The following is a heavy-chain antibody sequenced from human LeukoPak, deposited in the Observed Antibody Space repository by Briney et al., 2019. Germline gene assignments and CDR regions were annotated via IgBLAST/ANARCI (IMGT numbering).Heavy chain of an antibody. CDR3: ARGGYSYGFDY. CDR2: IYNSGQT. V-gene: IGHV4-38-2*02. CDR1: GYSISSGYY. J-gene: IGHJ4*02. Sequence: SETLSLTCSVTGYSISSGYYWAWIRQSPEKGLQWIGSIYNSGQTFYNPSLESRVTISVDTSKNQFSLKLSSVTAADTAVYYCARGGYSYGFDYWGQGTLVTVSS. D-gene: IGHD5-18*01.